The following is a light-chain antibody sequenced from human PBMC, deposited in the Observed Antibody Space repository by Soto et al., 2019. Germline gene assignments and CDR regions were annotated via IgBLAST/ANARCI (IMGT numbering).Light chain of an antibody. CDR1: QSVDNSH. CDR2: GAS. V-gene: IGKV3-20*01. J-gene: IGKJ1*01. Sequence: ETVLTQSPGTLYFSPGERATLSCRASQSVDNSHVAWYQQRRGLPPRLLIYGASNRATGIPDRFSGSGSGTDFTLTISRLEPEDFAVYYCQQYGSSPSTFGQGTKVDIK. CDR3: QQYGSSPST.